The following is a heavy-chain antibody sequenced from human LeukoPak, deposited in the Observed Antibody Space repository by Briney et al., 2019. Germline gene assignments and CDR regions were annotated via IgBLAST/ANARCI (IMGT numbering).Heavy chain of an antibody. Sequence: GGSLRLSCAASGFTFTSYWMHWVRQAPGKGLVWVSRINIDESSTSYADSVKGRFTISRDNAKNTVYLQMNSLRAEDTAVYYCARDTYYYDSSGYYYGAYYYMDVWGKGTTVTVSS. D-gene: IGHD3-22*01. CDR2: INIDESST. V-gene: IGHV3-74*01. J-gene: IGHJ6*03. CDR1: GFTFTSYW. CDR3: ARDTYYYDSSGYYYGAYYYMDV.